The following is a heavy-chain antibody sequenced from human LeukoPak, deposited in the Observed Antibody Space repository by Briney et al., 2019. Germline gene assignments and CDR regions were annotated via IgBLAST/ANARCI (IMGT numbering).Heavy chain of an antibody. V-gene: IGHV3-74*01. CDR1: GFTFSSNW. J-gene: IGHJ4*02. CDR2: INRDGSST. D-gene: IGHD1-26*01. Sequence: GGSLRLSCAASGFTFSSNWMHWVRQAPGKGLVWVSRINRDGSSTIYADSVKGRFTISRDNAKNTRYLQMNSLTAEDTAVYYCARDLWGAGDCWGQGTLVTVSS. CDR3: ARDLWGAGDC.